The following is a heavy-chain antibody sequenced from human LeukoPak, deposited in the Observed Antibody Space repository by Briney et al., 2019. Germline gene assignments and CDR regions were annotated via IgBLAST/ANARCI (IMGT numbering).Heavy chain of an antibody. V-gene: IGHV4-4*02. D-gene: IGHD3-10*01. CDR2: IYHSGST. CDR3: ARNYFGSGTYPFDY. J-gene: IGHJ4*02. CDR1: GGSISSSNW. Sequence: PSGTLSLTCAVSGGSISSSNWWSWVRPPPGKGLEWIGEIYHSGSTNYNPSLKSRVTISVDKSKNQFSLKLSSVTAADTAVYYCARNYFGSGTYPFDYWGQGTLATVSS.